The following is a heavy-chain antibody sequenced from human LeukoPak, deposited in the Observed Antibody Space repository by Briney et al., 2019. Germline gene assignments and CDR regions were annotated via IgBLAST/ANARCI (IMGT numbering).Heavy chain of an antibody. D-gene: IGHD6-13*01. Sequence: ASVKVSCKASGYTFTGYYMHWVRQAPGQGLEWMGIINPSGGSTSYAQKFQGRVTMTRDTSTSTVYMELSSLRSEDTAVYYCARDLGTAAGTNWGQGTLVTVSS. CDR1: GYTFTGYY. CDR2: INPSGGST. V-gene: IGHV1-46*01. J-gene: IGHJ4*02. CDR3: ARDLGTAAGTN.